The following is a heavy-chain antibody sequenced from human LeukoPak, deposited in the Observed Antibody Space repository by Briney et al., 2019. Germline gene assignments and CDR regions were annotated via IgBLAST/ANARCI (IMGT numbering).Heavy chain of an antibody. D-gene: IGHD3-22*01. CDR2: INHSGST. J-gene: IGHJ3*02. CDR1: GGSFSGYY. CDR3: ARGVRIQYYYDSSGYYPDAFDI. Sequence: PSETLSLTCAVYGGSFSGYYWSWIRQPPGKGLEWIGEINHSGSTNYNPSLKSRVTISVDTSKNQFSLKLSSVTAADTAVYYCARGVRIQYYYDSSGYYPDAFDIWGQGTMVTVSS. V-gene: IGHV4-34*01.